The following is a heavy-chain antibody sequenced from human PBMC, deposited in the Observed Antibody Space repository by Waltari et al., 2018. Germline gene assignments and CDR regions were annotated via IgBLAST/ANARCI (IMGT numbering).Heavy chain of an antibody. D-gene: IGHD3-10*01. CDR1: GFSLSNARMG. V-gene: IGHV2-26*01. CDR3: ARIPLWFRELHYYYMDV. CDR2: IFSNDEK. J-gene: IGHJ6*03. Sequence: QVTLKESGPVLVKPTETLTLTCTVSGFSLSNARMGVSWIRQPPGKALEWLAHIFSNDEKSYSTSLKSRLTISKDTSKSQVVLTMTNRDPVDTATYYCARIPLWFRELHYYYMDVWGKGTTVTVSS.